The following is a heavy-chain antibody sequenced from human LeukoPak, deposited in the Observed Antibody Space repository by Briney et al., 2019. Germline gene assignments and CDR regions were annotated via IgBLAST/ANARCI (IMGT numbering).Heavy chain of an antibody. CDR3: ARHVYYYDSSAPGGD. Sequence: HGESLKISRKGSGYSFTSYWISWVRQMPGKGLEWMGRIDPSDSYTNYSPSFQGHVTISADKSISTAYLQWSSLKASDTAMYYCARHVYYYDSSAPGGDWGQGTLVTVSS. J-gene: IGHJ4*02. D-gene: IGHD3-22*01. V-gene: IGHV5-10-1*01. CDR2: IDPSDSYT. CDR1: GYSFTSYW.